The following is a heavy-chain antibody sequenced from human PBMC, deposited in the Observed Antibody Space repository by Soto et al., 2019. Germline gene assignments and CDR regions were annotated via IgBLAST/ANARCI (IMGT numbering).Heavy chain of an antibody. Sequence: GGSLRLSCAPSGFTFSSYCMNWVRQAPGKGLEWVSSIISSKSYIYYADSVKGRFTISRDNAKNSLYLQMNSLRAEDTAVYYCARGALWFGESRSDLDIWGQGTMVTVSS. J-gene: IGHJ3*02. CDR1: GFTFSSYC. V-gene: IGHV3-21*01. D-gene: IGHD3-10*01. CDR2: IISSKSYI. CDR3: ARGALWFGESRSDLDI.